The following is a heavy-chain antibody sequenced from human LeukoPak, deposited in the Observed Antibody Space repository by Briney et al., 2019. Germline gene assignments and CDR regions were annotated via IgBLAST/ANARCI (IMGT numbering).Heavy chain of an antibody. D-gene: IGHD6-19*01. V-gene: IGHV3-23*01. CDR2: ISGGTGST. CDR3: AKGRAAVADTDDDY. CDR1: GFTFSTYA. J-gene: IGHJ4*02. Sequence: GGSLRLSCATSGFTFSTYAMSWVRQAPGKGLEWVSAISGGTGSTYYADSVKGRFTISRDNSKNTLYLQMDTLRAEDTAVYYCAKGRAAVADTDDDYWGQGTLVSVSS.